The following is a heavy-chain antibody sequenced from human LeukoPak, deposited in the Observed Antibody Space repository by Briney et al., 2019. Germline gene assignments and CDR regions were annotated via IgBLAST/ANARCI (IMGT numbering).Heavy chain of an antibody. CDR3: ARDAGVLMVYASHFDY. CDR2: IIGNGGDI. J-gene: IGHJ4*02. CDR1: GFTFNTYA. Sequence: PGGSLRLSCAASGFTFNTYAMNWVRQAPGKGLEWVSVIIGNGGDIHYAGSVRGRFTISRDNSKNTLYLQMNSLRAEDTAVYYCARDAGVLMVYASHFDYWGQGTLVTVSS. V-gene: IGHV3-23*01. D-gene: IGHD2-8*01.